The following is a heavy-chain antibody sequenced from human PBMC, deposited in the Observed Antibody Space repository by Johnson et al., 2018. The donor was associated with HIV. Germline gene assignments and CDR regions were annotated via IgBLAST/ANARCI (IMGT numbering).Heavy chain of an antibody. V-gene: IGHV3-20*04. J-gene: IGHJ3*02. CDR2: INWNGGST. CDR3: ARVGSGSYLLGAFDI. CDR1: GFTFSSYW. D-gene: IGHD1-26*01. Sequence: VQLVESGGDLVKAGGSLRLSCAASGFTFSSYWMHWVRQAPGKGLEWVSGINWNGGSTGYADSVKGRFTISRDNAKNSLYLQMNSLRADDTALYYCARVGSGSYLLGAFDIWGQGTMVTVSS.